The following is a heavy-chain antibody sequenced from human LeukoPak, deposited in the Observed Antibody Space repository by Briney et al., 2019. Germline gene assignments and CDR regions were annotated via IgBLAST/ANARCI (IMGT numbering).Heavy chain of an antibody. Sequence: SVKVSCKASGGTFSSYAISWVRQAPGQGLEWMGGIIPIFGTANYAQKFQGRVTITADKSTSTVYMELSSLRSEDTAVYYCARPYCSGGSCVLDYWGQGTLVTVSS. J-gene: IGHJ4*02. V-gene: IGHV1-69*06. CDR2: IIPIFGTA. CDR3: ARPYCSGGSCVLDY. D-gene: IGHD2-15*01. CDR1: GGTFSSYA.